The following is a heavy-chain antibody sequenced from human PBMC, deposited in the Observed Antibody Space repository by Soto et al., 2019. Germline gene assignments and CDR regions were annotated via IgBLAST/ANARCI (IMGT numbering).Heavy chain of an antibody. D-gene: IGHD1-7*01. CDR3: ARRYNWTYSLSYYYGMDV. J-gene: IGHJ6*02. V-gene: IGHV3-33*01. CDR1: GFTFSSYG. CDR2: IWYDGSNK. Sequence: GGSLRLSCAASGFTFSSYGMHWVRQAPGKGLEWVAVIWYDGSNKYYADSVKGRLTISRDNSKNTVYLQMNSLRAEDTAVYYRARRYNWTYSLSYYYGMDVWGQGTTVTVSS.